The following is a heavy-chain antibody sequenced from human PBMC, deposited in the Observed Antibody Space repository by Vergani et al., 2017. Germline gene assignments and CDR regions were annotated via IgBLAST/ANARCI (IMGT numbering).Heavy chain of an antibody. D-gene: IGHD2-15*01. J-gene: IGHJ3*02. CDR2: IIPILGIA. V-gene: IGHV1-69*02. CDR1: GCTFSSYT. CDR3: ARVAAANAFDI. Sequence: QVQLVQSGAEVKKPGSSVKVSCKASGCTFSSYTISWVRQAPGQGLEWMGRIIPILGIANYAQKFQGRVTITADKSTSTAYMELSSLRSEDTAVYYCARVAAANAFDIWGQGTMVTVSS.